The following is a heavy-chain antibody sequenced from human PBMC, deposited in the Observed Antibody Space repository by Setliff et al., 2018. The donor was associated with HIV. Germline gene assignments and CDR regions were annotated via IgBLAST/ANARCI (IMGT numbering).Heavy chain of an antibody. CDR2: IYYSGST. Sequence: SETLSLTCAVYGGSFSGYYWSWIRQPPGKGLEWIGDIYYSGSTYYNPSLKSRVTISVDTSKNQFSLKLSSVTAADTAVYYCARADSIYWYFDLWGRGTLVTVSS. CDR1: GGSFSGYY. CDR3: ARADSIYWYFDL. V-gene: IGHV4-34*09. J-gene: IGHJ2*01.